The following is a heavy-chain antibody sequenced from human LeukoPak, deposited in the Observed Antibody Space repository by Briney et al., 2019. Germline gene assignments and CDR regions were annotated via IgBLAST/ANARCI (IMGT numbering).Heavy chain of an antibody. Sequence: GGSLRLSCEASGFSFSSYAMHWVRQAPGKGLEWVSSISSSSSYIYYADSVKGRFTISRDNAKNSLYLQMNSLRAEDTAVYYCARDYGSGWYTWGQGTLVTVSS. D-gene: IGHD6-19*01. V-gene: IGHV3-21*01. CDR1: GFSFSSYA. CDR2: ISSSSSYI. CDR3: ARDYGSGWYT. J-gene: IGHJ5*02.